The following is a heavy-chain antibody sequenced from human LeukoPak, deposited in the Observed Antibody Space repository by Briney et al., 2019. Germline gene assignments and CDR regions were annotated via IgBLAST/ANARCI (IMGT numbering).Heavy chain of an antibody. CDR3: ARGPYDGTYYFDD. CDR1: GGTFSTYA. CDR2: IIPFRDMT. D-gene: IGHD3-16*01. J-gene: IGHJ4*02. Sequence: ASVKVSCKVSGGTFSTYAITWVRQARGHGLEWVGRIIPFRDMTNYAQRFQDRVTITADKSANTAYMELSSLSSEDTAVYYRARGPYDGTYYFDDWGQGTLVTVSS. V-gene: IGHV1-69*04.